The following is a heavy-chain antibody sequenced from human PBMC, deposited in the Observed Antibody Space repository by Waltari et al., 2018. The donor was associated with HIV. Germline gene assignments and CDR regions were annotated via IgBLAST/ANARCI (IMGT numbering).Heavy chain of an antibody. J-gene: IGHJ4*02. CDR3: ARENRSYGRGAFDY. Sequence: QVQLQESGPGLVKPSQTLSLTCTVSGGSISSGSYYWSWIRQPAGKGLEWIGRIYTSGSTNYNPTLKSRVTISVDTSKNQFSLKLSSVTAADTAVYYCARENRSYGRGAFDYWGQGTLVTVSS. CDR1: GGSISSGSYY. V-gene: IGHV4-61*02. D-gene: IGHD5-18*01. CDR2: IYTSGST.